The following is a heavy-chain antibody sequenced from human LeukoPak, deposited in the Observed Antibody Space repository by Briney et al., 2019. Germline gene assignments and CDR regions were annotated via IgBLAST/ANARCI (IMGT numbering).Heavy chain of an antibody. Sequence: SVKVSCKASGGTFSSYAISWVRQAPGQGLEWMGGIIPIFGTANYAQKFQGRVTITADESTSTAYMELSSLRSEDTAVYYCARDRYSSVLDLGAFDYWGQGTLVTVSS. D-gene: IGHD6-25*01. CDR3: ARDRYSSVLDLGAFDY. CDR2: IIPIFGTA. J-gene: IGHJ4*02. V-gene: IGHV1-69*13. CDR1: GGTFSSYA.